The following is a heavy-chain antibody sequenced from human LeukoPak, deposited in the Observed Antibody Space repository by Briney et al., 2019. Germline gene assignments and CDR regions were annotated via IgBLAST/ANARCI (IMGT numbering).Heavy chain of an antibody. Sequence: ASVKVSCTPSGYTFTSYYMHWVRQAPGQGLEWMGIINPSGGSTSYAQKFQGRLTMTRDTSTSTVYMELSSLRSEDTAVYYCARSSRQGYFDYWGQGTLVTVSS. J-gene: IGHJ4*02. CDR1: GYTFTSYY. CDR2: INPSGGST. CDR3: ARSSRQGYFDY. V-gene: IGHV1-46*03.